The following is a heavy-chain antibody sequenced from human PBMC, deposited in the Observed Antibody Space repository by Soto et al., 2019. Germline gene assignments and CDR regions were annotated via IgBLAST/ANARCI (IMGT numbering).Heavy chain of an antibody. J-gene: IGHJ4*02. CDR2: MNPNRGNT. V-gene: IGHV1-8*01. CDR3: ERGRIAARPRGIDY. Sequence: ASVKVSCKASGYTFTSYDINWVRQATGQGLEWMGWMNPNRGNTGYAQKCQGRVTMTRNTSISTAYMELSSLSAEDTAGEEGERGRIAARPRGIDYWGQGTL. D-gene: IGHD6-6*01. CDR1: GYTFTSYD.